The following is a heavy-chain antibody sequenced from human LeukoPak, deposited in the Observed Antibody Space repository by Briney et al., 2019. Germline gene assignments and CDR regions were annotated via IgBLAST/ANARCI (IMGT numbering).Heavy chain of an antibody. CDR3: PRVLGPYYYYYMDV. D-gene: IGHD7-27*01. Sequence: PSETLSLTCAVYGGSFSGYYWSWIRQPPGKGLEWIGEINHSGSTNYNPSLKSRVTISVDTSKNQFSLKLSSVTAADTAVYYCPRVLGPYYYYYMDVWGKGTTVTVSS. J-gene: IGHJ6*03. CDR1: GGSFSGYY. V-gene: IGHV4-34*01. CDR2: INHSGST.